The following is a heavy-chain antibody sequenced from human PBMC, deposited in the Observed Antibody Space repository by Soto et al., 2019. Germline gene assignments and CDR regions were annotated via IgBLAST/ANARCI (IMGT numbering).Heavy chain of an antibody. V-gene: IGHV4-38-2*01. D-gene: IGHD3-3*01. J-gene: IGHJ1*01. CDR2: IYHTGTN. CDR1: GXSLISIYH. Sequence: XTLSLPCAVSGXSLISIYHWAWIRQSPGRGLEWIASIYHTGTNYYTPSLESRVTISVDTSKNQFSLSLSSLTAADSAVYFCARTDNVGYYQHFGQGNLGTVSS. CDR3: ARTDNVGYYQH.